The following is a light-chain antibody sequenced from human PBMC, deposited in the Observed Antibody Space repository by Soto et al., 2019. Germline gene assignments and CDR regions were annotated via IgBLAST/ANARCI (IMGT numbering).Light chain of an antibody. Sequence: QSVLTQPPSVSAAPGQKVTMSCSGSSSNIGKNYVSWYQQLPGTAPKLLIYENDKRPSWIPDRFSGSKSGTSATLGINGLQTGDEADYYCGTWDSSLSAGVFGGGTKMTVL. CDR2: END. CDR1: SSNIGKNY. V-gene: IGLV1-51*02. J-gene: IGLJ2*01. CDR3: GTWDSSLSAGV.